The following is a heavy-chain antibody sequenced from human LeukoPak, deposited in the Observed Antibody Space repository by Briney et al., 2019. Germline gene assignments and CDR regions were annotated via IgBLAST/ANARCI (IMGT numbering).Heavy chain of an antibody. V-gene: IGHV3-15*01. J-gene: IGHJ4*02. CDR1: GFTFSNAW. CDR2: IKSKTDGGTT. CDR3: STEARANRGYCSGGSCQFDY. Sequence: PGGSLRLSCAASGFTFSNAWMNWVRQAPGKGLEWVGRIKSKTDGGTTDYAAHVKGRFTIARDDSKNTLYLQMNSLKAEDTAVYYCSTEARANRGYCSGGSCQFDYWGQGTLVAVSS. D-gene: IGHD2-15*01.